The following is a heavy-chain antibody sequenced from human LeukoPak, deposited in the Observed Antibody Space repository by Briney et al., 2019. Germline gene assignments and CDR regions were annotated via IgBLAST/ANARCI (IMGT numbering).Heavy chain of an antibody. Sequence: PGGSLRLSCAASGFTFSSYGMHWVRQALGKGLEWVAVIWYDGSNKYYADSVKGRFTISRDNSKNTLYLQMNSLRAEDTAVYYCARGSVYYGSGSYYKPIPLDYWGQGTLVTVSS. V-gene: IGHV3-33*01. CDR1: GFTFSSYG. CDR2: IWYDGSNK. J-gene: IGHJ4*02. D-gene: IGHD3-10*01. CDR3: ARGSVYYGSGSYYKPIPLDY.